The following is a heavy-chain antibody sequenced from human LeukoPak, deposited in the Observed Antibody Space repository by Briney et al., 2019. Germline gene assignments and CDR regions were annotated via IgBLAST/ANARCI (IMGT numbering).Heavy chain of an antibody. Sequence: GGSLRLSCVASGFTLSDYYMSWLRQAPGKGLEWISFISSSGSTKYYADSVKGRFTISRDTTQNSLYLQMNSLRAEDTALYYCARERTPKHYYGSGTYDRYFDHWGQGTLVTVSS. V-gene: IGHV3-11*04. CDR2: ISSSGSTK. CDR3: ARERTPKHYYGSGTYDRYFDH. CDR1: GFTLSDYY. D-gene: IGHD3-10*01. J-gene: IGHJ4*02.